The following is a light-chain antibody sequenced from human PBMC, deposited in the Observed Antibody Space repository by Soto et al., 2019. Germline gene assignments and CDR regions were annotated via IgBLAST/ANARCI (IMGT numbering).Light chain of an antibody. V-gene: IGKV3-15*01. J-gene: IGKJ4*01. CDR2: GAA. CDR3: QQHNNWPLT. Sequence: EIVMTQSPATLSVSPGERSTLSCRASQSVGSYLAWYQQKPGQAPRLLIHGAATRAPGIPARFSGSGSGTEFTLTISSLQSEDFAVYYCQQHNNWPLTFGGGNKVEIK. CDR1: QSVGSY.